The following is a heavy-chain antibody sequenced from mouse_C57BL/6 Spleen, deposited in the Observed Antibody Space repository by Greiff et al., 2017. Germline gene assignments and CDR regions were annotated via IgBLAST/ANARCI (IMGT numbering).Heavy chain of an antibody. CDR2: IDPSDSYT. CDR1: GYTFTSYW. Sequence: QVQLQQPGAELVMPGASVKLSCKASGYTFTSYWMHWVKQRPGQGLEWIGEIDPSDSYTNYNQKFKGKSTLTVDKSSSTAYMQLSSLTSEDSAVXYCASGGTPFAYWGQGTLVTVSA. CDR3: ASGGTPFAY. D-gene: IGHD3-3*01. V-gene: IGHV1-69*01. J-gene: IGHJ3*01.